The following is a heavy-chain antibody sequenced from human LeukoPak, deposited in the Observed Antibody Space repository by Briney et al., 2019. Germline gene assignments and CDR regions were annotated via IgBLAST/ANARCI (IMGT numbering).Heavy chain of an antibody. V-gene: IGHV3-74*01. CDR3: ARDFSGSLYYYYYYYMDV. CDR1: GFTFSSYW. CDR2: INSDGSST. D-gene: IGHD1-26*01. J-gene: IGHJ6*03. Sequence: GGSLRLSCAASGFTFSSYWMHWVRQAPGKGLVWVSRINSDGSSTSYADSVKGRFTISRDNAKNTVYLQMNSLRAEDTAVYYCARDFSGSLYYYYYYYMDVWGKGTTVTVSS.